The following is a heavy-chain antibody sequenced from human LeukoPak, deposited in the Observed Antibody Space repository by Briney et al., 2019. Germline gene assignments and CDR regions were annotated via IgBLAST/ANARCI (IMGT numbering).Heavy chain of an antibody. CDR3: AKNGDSSGWYPDY. V-gene: IGHV3-23*01. Sequence: GGSLRLSCAASGFTFSSNPMSWVRQAPGKWLEWVSAISHNAGVTFYADSVRGRFTISRDNSKNTLYLQMNSLRAEDTALYYCAKNGDSSGWYPDYWGQGTLVTVSS. D-gene: IGHD6-19*01. J-gene: IGHJ4*02. CDR2: ISHNAGVT. CDR1: GFTFSSNP.